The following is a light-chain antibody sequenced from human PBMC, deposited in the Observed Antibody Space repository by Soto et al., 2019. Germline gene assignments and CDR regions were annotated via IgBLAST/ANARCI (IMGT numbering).Light chain of an antibody. CDR2: DVN. CDR1: SSEIGGYDY. V-gene: IGLV2-14*01. J-gene: IGLJ2*01. CDR3: TSYASGSSHVV. Sequence: QSVLTQPASVSGSPGQSITLSCTGTSSEIGGYDYVSWYQRHPGKAPKRIIYDVNNRPSGVSNRFSGSKSGNTASLTISGLQAEDEADYYCTSYASGSSHVVFGGGTKLTVL.